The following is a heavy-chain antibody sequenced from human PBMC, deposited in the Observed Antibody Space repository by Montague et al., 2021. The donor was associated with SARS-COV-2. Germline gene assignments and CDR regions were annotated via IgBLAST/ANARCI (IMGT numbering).Heavy chain of an antibody. D-gene: IGHD3-10*01. CDR3: ARGRKRNTVVRGVIIDWFDP. V-gene: IGHV4-34*01. Sequence: SETLSLTCVVYGRSVSGYYWSWIRQPPGKGLEWIGEINHSGSTNYNPSLKSRVTISVDTSKNQFSLKLSSVTAADTAVYYCARGRKRNTVVRGVIIDWFDPWGQGTLVTVSS. CDR1: GRSVSGYY. CDR2: INHSGST. J-gene: IGHJ5*02.